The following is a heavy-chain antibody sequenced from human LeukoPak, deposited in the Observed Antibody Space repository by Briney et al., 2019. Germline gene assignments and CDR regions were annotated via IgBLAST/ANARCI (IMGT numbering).Heavy chain of an antibody. D-gene: IGHD3-10*01. CDR1: GYSFTSNW. CDR3: ARRYRTYFFGSRTEDDAFDI. CDR2: IYPSDSDT. Sequence: GESLKISCKGYGYSFTSNWIGWVRQTPGKGLEWMALIYPSDSDTRYSPSFQGQVTISADKSISTAYLQWSSLKASDTAMYYCARRYRTYFFGSRTEDDAFDIWGQGTRVTVS. J-gene: IGHJ3*02. V-gene: IGHV5-51*01.